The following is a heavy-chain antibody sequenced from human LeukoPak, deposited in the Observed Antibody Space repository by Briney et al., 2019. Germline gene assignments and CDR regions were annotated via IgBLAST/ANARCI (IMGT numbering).Heavy chain of an antibody. CDR2: ISAYNGNT. Sequence: SSVNVSCQASGYTFTNYGIIWVRQAPGQGLDGMGWISAYNGNTNYPENLQGTVTMTTDKSTSTAYLELRSLRSDDTAVYYCARDLVPTGGRPGSSDYWGQGTLVTVSS. V-gene: IGHV1-18*01. D-gene: IGHD2-15*01. CDR3: ARDLVPTGGRPGSSDY. J-gene: IGHJ4*02. CDR1: GYTFTNYG.